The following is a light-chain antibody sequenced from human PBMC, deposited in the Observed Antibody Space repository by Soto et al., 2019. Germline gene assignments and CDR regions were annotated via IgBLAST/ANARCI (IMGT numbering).Light chain of an antibody. CDR1: QSVSRR. Sequence: EIVLTQSPGTLSLSPGGRATLSCRASQSVSRRLAWYQHRPGQSPRLLISGASMRASGVPVRFSGSGSGTDFTLTISRLEPEDFAVYYCQQYGSSPLTFGRGTKVDIK. V-gene: IGKV3-20*01. J-gene: IGKJ4*01. CDR2: GAS. CDR3: QQYGSSPLT.